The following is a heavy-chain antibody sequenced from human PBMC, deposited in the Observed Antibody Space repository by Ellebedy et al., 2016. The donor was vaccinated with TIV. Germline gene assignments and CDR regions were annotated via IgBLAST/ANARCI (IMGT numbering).Heavy chain of an antibody. CDR3: ARLRDDNRNDGGDNWFDP. D-gene: IGHD1-1*01. J-gene: IGHJ5*02. Sequence: GESLKISCKGSGYSFTSYWIGWVRQMPGKGLEWMGIIYIGDSDTRYSPSFQGQVTISADKSISTAYLQWSSLKASDTAMYYCARLRDDNRNDGGDNWFDPWGQGTLVTVSS. CDR2: IYIGDSDT. CDR1: GYSFTSYW. V-gene: IGHV5-51*01.